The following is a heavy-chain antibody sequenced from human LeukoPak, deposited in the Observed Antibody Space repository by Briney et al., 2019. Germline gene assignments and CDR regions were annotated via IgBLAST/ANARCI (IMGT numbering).Heavy chain of an antibody. Sequence: GGSLRLSCAASGFTFDDYAMHWVRHAPGKGLEWVSGISWNSGSIGYADSVKGRFTISRDNAKNSLYLQMNSLRAEDTALYNCAKDIVIAVAGTGAFDIWGQGTMVTVSS. V-gene: IGHV3-9*01. CDR3: AKDIVIAVAGTGAFDI. CDR2: ISWNSGSI. D-gene: IGHD6-19*01. J-gene: IGHJ3*02. CDR1: GFTFDDYA.